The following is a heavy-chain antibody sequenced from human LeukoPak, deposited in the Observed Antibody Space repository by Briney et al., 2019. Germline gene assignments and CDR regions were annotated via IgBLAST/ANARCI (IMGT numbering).Heavy chain of an antibody. Sequence: EGSLRLSCAASGFIFSDYYMTWIRQAPGKGLEWVSGINWNGGSTGYADSVKGRFTISRDNAKNSLYLQMNSLRADDTALYYCARLHNSGYYGYFDYWGQGTLVTVSS. D-gene: IGHD6-19*01. CDR2: INWNGGST. CDR3: ARLHNSGYYGYFDY. V-gene: IGHV3-20*04. CDR1: GFIFSDYY. J-gene: IGHJ4*02.